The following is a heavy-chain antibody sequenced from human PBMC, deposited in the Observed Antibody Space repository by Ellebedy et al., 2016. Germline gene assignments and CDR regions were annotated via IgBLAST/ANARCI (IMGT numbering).Heavy chain of an antibody. V-gene: IGHV1-3*01. CDR1: GYTFTTYA. D-gene: IGHD4/OR15-4a*01. Sequence: ASVKVSCKASGYTFTTYAIHWVRQAPGQRLEWMGWINAGNGNTKYSQKIQGRVTITRDTSASTAYMDLSSQRSEDTAVYYCARGMGLYGGHTWYDYWGQGTLVTVSS. J-gene: IGHJ4*02. CDR3: ARGMGLYGGHTWYDY. CDR2: INAGNGNT.